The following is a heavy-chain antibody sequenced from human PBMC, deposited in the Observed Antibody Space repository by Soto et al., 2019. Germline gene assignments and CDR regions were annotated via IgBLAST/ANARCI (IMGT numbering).Heavy chain of an antibody. CDR1: GGSISSGGYY. D-gene: IGHD3-10*01. Sequence: SETLSLTGTVSGGSISSGGYYWSWIRQHPGKGLEWIGYIYYSGSTYYNPSLKSRVTISVDTSKNQFSLKLSSVTAADTAVYYCARDYYYGSGSENWFDPWGQGTLVTVSS. CDR2: IYYSGST. CDR3: ARDYYYGSGSENWFDP. V-gene: IGHV4-31*03. J-gene: IGHJ5*02.